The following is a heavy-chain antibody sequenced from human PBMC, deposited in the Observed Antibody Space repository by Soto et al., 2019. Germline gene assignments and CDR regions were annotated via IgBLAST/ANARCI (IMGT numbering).Heavy chain of an antibody. V-gene: IGHV4-59*08. CDR3: ARRYGSCFDY. CDR2: IYYSGST. CDR1: GGSISSYY. Sequence: SETLSLTCTVSGGSISSYYWSWIRQPPGKGLEWIGYIYYSGSTKYNPSLKSRVTISVDTSKNQFSLKLSSVTAADTAVHYCARRYGSCFDYWGQGTLVTVSS. D-gene: IGHD5-18*01. J-gene: IGHJ4*02.